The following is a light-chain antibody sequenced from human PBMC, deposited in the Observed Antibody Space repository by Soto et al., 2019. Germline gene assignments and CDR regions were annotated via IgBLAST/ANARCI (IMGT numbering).Light chain of an antibody. CDR1: SSDVGGYNY. CDR3: SSYAGSNNYV. Sequence: QSAVTQPPSASGSPGQSVTISCTGTSSDVGGYNYVSWYQQHPGQAPKLMIYEVSKRPSGVPDRFSGSKSGNTASLTVSGLQAEDEADYYCSSYAGSNNYVFGTGTKVTVL. V-gene: IGLV2-8*01. CDR2: EVS. J-gene: IGLJ1*01.